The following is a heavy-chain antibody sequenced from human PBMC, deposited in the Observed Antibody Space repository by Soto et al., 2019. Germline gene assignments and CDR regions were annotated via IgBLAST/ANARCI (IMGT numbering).Heavy chain of an antibody. CDR2: ISAYNGNT. Sequence: QVQLVQSGAEVKKPGASVKVSCKASGYTFTSYGISWVRQAPGQGLEWMGWISAYNGNTKYAQKFQGRVTMTTDTPTSTAYMEVRSLRSDETAVYYCARDAAAGLNDYWGQGTLVTVSS. CDR3: ARDAAAGLNDY. D-gene: IGHD6-13*01. J-gene: IGHJ4*02. CDR1: GYTFTSYG. V-gene: IGHV1-18*01.